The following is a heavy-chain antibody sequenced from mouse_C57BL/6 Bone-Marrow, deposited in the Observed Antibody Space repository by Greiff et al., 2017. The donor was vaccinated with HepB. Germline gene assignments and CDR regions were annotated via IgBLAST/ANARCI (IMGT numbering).Heavy chain of an antibody. CDR1: GIAFSRYW. D-gene: IGHD2-5*01. V-gene: IGHV4-1*01. CDR3: ARPYYSNYDSYWYFDV. J-gene: IGHJ1*03. CDR2: INPDSSTI. Sequence: AASGIAFSRYWMSWVRRAPGKGLEWIGEINPDSSTINYAPSLKDKFIISRDNAKNTLYLQMSKVRSEDTALYYCARPYYSNYDSYWYFDVWGTGTTVTVSS.